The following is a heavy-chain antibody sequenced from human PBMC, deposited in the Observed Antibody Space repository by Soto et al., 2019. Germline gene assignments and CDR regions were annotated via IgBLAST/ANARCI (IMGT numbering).Heavy chain of an antibody. V-gene: IGHV3-30*18. CDR2: ISHDGRYA. Sequence: QVQLVESGGGVVQPGRPLRLSCAASGFTFGDYVMHWVRQAPGKGLEGVAVISHDGRYADYADSVRGRFTITRDNSEGTLDLQMNRVIAEDTAVYYWAKDRLQMWLYWGILESWGKGTLVAVSS. CDR3: AKDRLQMWLYWGILES. J-gene: IGHJ4*02. D-gene: IGHD4-4*01. CDR1: GFTFGDYV.